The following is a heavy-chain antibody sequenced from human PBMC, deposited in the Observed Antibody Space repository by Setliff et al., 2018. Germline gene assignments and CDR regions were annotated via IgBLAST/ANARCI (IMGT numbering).Heavy chain of an antibody. J-gene: IGHJ4*02. CDR3: ARMTTLVIDY. CDR2: ISATGGAA. Sequence: GSLRLSCAASGFTFSRYAMTWVRQAPGKGLEWVSLISATGGAAYYEDSVKGRITISRDNSKNTLHLQIYSLTAEDTAVYYCARMTTLVIDYWGQGTLVTVSS. CDR1: GFTFSRYA. V-gene: IGHV3-23*01. D-gene: IGHD4-4*01.